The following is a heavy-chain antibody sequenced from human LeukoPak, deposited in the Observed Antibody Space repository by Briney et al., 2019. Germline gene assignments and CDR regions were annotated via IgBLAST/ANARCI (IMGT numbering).Heavy chain of an antibody. Sequence: ASVKVSCKASGYTFTGYYMHWVRQAPGQGLEWMGWINPNSGGTNYAQKFQGRVTMTRDTSIRTAYMELSRLRSDDTAVYYCASNSNSGYYYYYMDVWGKGTTVTVSS. V-gene: IGHV1-2*02. CDR2: INPNSGGT. J-gene: IGHJ6*03. D-gene: IGHD4-11*01. CDR3: ASNSNSGYYYYYMDV. CDR1: GYTFTGYY.